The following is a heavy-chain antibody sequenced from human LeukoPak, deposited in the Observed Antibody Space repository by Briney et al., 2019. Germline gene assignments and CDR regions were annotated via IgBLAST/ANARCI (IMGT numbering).Heavy chain of an antibody. D-gene: IGHD4-17*01. J-gene: IGHJ4*02. V-gene: IGHV4-30-2*01. CDR3: ARASTVTTSYYFDY. CDR1: GGSISSGGYY. Sequence: PSETLSLTCTVSGGSISSGGYYWSWIRQPPGKGLEWIGYIYHSGSTYYNPSLKSRVTISVDRSKNQFSLKLSSVTAADTAVYYCARASTVTTSYYFDYWGQGTLVTVSS. CDR2: IYHSGST.